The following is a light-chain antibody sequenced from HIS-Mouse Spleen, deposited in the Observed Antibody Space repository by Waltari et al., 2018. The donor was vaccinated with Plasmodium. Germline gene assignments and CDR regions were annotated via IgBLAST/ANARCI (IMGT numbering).Light chain of an antibody. Sequence: QSALTQPASVSGSPGQSITISCTGTSSDVGGYNYVSWYQQTPGKAPKLMIYEVSNRPSGVSKRFSGSKSGNTASLTISGLQAEDEADYYCSSYTSSSTLVFGGGTKLTVL. J-gene: IGLJ2*01. CDR2: EVS. CDR3: SSYTSSSTLV. CDR1: SSDVGGYNY. V-gene: IGLV2-14*01.